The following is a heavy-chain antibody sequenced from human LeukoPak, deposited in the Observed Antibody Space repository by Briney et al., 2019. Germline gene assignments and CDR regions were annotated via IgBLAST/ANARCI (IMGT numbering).Heavy chain of an antibody. CDR3: ARGQEYYYDSSAYSKFDY. J-gene: IGHJ4*02. V-gene: IGHV3-33*01. CDR1: GFTFNNYG. Sequence: GRSLRLTCAASGFTFNNYGMHWVRQAPGKGLEWVAAIWYDGSNKYYADSVKGRFTVSRDNSKNTLYLQMNSLRAEDTALYYCARGQEYYYDSSAYSKFDYWGQGTLVTVSS. CDR2: IWYDGSNK. D-gene: IGHD3-22*01.